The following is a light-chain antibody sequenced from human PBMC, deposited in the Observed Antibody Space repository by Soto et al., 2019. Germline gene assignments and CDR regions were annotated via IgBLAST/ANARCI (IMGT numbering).Light chain of an antibody. J-gene: IGKJ5*01. CDR3: QQRSNWSIT. CDR2: ATS. CDR1: QSLRNNY. Sequence: EIVLTQSPGTPCPSPGARATLSCRASQSLRNNYFAWYQHKPGQAPRLLIYATSSRATGIPARFSGSGSGTEFTLTISSLQSEDFAVYYCQQRSNWSITVGQGTRLEI. V-gene: IGKV3D-20*02.